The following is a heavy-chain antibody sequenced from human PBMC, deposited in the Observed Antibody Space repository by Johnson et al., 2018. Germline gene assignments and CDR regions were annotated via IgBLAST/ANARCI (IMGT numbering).Heavy chain of an antibody. CDR1: GGSISSYY. D-gene: IGHD3-22*01. J-gene: IGHJ6*03. CDR3: ARSFYDSSGYVYYYYYMDV. V-gene: IGHV4-59*01. Sequence: QVQLQESGPGLVKPSETLSLTCTVSGGSISSYYWSWIRQPPGKGLEWIGYIYYSGSTNYNPSLKSRVTISVDTSKNQFSLKLGSVTGADTAVYYCARSFYDSSGYVYYYYYMDVWGKGTTVTFSS. CDR2: IYYSGST.